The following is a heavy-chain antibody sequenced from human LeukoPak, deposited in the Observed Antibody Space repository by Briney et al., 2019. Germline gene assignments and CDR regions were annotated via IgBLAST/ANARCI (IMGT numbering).Heavy chain of an antibody. CDR2: IRYDGSNK. CDR3: AKESTIFGVVIMEALDY. D-gene: IGHD3-3*01. CDR1: GFTFSSYG. V-gene: IGHV3-30*02. J-gene: IGHJ4*02. Sequence: PGGSLRLSCAESGFTFSSYGMHWVRQAPGKGLVWVAFIRYDGSNKYYADSVKGRFTISRDNSKNTLYLQMNGLRAEDTAVYYCAKESTIFGVVIMEALDYWGQGTLVTVSS.